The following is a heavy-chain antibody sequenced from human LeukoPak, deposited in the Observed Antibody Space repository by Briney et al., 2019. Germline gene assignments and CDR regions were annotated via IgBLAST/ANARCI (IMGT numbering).Heavy chain of an antibody. V-gene: IGHV4-4*07. D-gene: IGHD4-23*01. J-gene: IGHJ4*02. CDR3: ARVPLYGGNLATFDY. CDR1: GGSISSYY. CDR2: IYTSGST. Sequence: SETLSLTCTVSGGSISSYYWSWIRQPAGKGLEWIGHIYTSGSTNYNPSLKSRVTMSVDTSKNQFSLKLSSVTAADTAVYYCARVPLYGGNLATFDYWGQGTLVTVSS.